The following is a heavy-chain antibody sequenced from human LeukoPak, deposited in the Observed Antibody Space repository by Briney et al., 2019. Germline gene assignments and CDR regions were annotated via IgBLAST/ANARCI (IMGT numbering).Heavy chain of an antibody. J-gene: IGHJ4*02. V-gene: IGHV4-59*01. D-gene: IGHD1-26*01. Sequence: SETLSLTCTVSGGSISNYYWRWIRQPPGKGLEWIGYIYYSGSTNYNPSLKSRVTISVDASKNQFSLKLNSVTAADTAVYYCARDGYSGSYDFFDYWGQGTLVTVSS. CDR2: IYYSGST. CDR3: ARDGYSGSYDFFDY. CDR1: GGSISNYY.